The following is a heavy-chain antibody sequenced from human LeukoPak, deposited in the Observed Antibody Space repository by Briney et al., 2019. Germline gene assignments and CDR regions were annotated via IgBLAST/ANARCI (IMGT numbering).Heavy chain of an antibody. D-gene: IGHD2-21*01. V-gene: IGHV3-48*01. CDR1: GFTLSDYN. Sequence: GGSLSLSRVASGFTLSDYNMHWVRQAPGKGLEWISYISGSSSTIYYADSARGRFTISRDNARNSLYLQMNSLRAEDTAVYYCARGLHITLSGWYFDLWGRGTLVTVSS. CDR2: ISGSSSTI. CDR3: ARGLHITLSGWYFDL. J-gene: IGHJ2*01.